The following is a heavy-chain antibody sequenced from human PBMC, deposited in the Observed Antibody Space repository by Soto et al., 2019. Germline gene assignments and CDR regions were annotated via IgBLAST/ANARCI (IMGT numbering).Heavy chain of an antibody. CDR3: ARSDSSGYPFDY. V-gene: IGHV3-48*03. D-gene: IGHD3-22*01. Sequence: GGSLRLSCAASGFTFSSYEMNWVRQAPGKGLEWVSYISSSGSTIYYADSVKGRFTISRDNAKNSLYLQMNSLRAEDTAVYYCARSDSSGYPFDYWGQGTLVTVSS. CDR1: GFTFSSYE. CDR2: ISSSGSTI. J-gene: IGHJ4*02.